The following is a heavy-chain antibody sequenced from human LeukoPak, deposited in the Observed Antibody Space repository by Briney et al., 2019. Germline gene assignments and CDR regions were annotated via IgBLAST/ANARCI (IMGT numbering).Heavy chain of an antibody. CDR1: GFTFSSYE. Sequence: GGSLTLSCTASGFTFSSYEMNWVRQAPGEGLEWVSYISSCSSTIYYADSVKGRFTISRDNAKNSLYLKMNSLRAEDTAVYYCARHDSSGYYLDNWGQGTLVTVSS. CDR2: ISSCSSTI. D-gene: IGHD3-22*01. V-gene: IGHV3-48*03. CDR3: ARHDSSGYYLDN. J-gene: IGHJ4*02.